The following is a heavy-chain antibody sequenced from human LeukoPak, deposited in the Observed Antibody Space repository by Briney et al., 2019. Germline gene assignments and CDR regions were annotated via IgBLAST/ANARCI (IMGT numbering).Heavy chain of an antibody. V-gene: IGHV1-18*04. CDR1: GYTFTSYG. J-gene: IGHJ5*02. CDR3: AREPTAITMVRGVTTFDP. D-gene: IGHD3-10*01. Sequence: WASVKVSCKASGYTFTSYGISWVRQAPGQGLEWMGWISAYNGNTNYAQKLQGRVTMTTDTSTSTAYMELRSLRSDDTAVYYCAREPTAITMVRGVTTFDPWGQGTLVTVSS. CDR2: ISAYNGNT.